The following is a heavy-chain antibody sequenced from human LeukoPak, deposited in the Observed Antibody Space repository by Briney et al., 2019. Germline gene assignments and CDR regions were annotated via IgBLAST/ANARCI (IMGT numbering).Heavy chain of an antibody. J-gene: IGHJ4*02. Sequence: PSETLSLTCTVSGGSISSSSYYWGWLRQPPGKGLEWFGSIYYSGSTYYNPSLKSRVTISVDTSKNQFSLKLSSVTAADTAVYYCARWLMATTVTNECCYFDYWGQGTLVTVSS. CDR3: ARWLMATTVTNECCYFDY. V-gene: IGHV4-39*07. CDR2: IYYSGST. D-gene: IGHD4-11*01. CDR1: GGSISSSSYY.